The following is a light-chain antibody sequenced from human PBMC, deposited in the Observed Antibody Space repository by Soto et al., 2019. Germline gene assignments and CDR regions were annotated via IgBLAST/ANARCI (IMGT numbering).Light chain of an antibody. CDR1: QSVSSN. CDR3: QQYNNWPRT. CDR2: GAS. V-gene: IGKV3-15*01. J-gene: IGKJ1*01. Sequence: EIVMTQSPATLSVSPGERATLSCRASQSVSSNLAWYQQKPGQAPRLLIYGASTWATGIPARFSGSGSGTEFTLTISSLQSEDFAVCYCQQYNNWPRTFGQGTKVEIK.